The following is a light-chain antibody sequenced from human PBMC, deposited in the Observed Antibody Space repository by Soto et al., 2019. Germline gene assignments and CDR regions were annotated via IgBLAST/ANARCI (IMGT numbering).Light chain of an antibody. CDR1: SSDVGAYNY. Sequence: QSALTQPASVSGSPGQSITISCTGTSSDVGAYNYDSWYQQYPGEAPKVIIYDVSHRPAGVSNRFSGSKSGNTASLTISGLQTQHEADYYCSSYTSATTYVFGTSTKVTVL. J-gene: IGLJ1*01. CDR3: SSYTSATTYV. V-gene: IGLV2-14*01. CDR2: DVS.